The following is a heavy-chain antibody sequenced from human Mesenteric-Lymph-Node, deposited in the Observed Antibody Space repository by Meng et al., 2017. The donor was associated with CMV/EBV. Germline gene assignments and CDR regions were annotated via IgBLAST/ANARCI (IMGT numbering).Heavy chain of an antibody. J-gene: IGHJ4*02. CDR3: ARGGGSYSDY. CDR1: GFTFSDYY. Sequence: GGSLRLSCAASGFTFSDYYMSWIRQAPGKGLEWVSYINSGGGTIYSDSVKGRFTISRDNAKNSLYLQMNSLRAEDTAVYYCARGGGSYSDYWGQGTLVTVSS. V-gene: IGHV3-11*04. CDR2: INSGGGTI. D-gene: IGHD1-26*01.